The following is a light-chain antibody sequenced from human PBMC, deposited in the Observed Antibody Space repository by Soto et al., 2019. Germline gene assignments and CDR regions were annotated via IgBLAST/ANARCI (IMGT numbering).Light chain of an antibody. CDR2: AAS. J-gene: IGKJ1*01. CDR3: LQDYNYPRT. Sequence: AIQMTQSPSSLSASIGDRVTITCRASQDIRNELGWYQQKPGKAPKLLISAASSLHDGVPSRFSGSGSGTDFTLTISSLRPEDFATYFWLQDYNYPRTFGQGTKVEIK. CDR1: QDIRNE. V-gene: IGKV1-6*01.